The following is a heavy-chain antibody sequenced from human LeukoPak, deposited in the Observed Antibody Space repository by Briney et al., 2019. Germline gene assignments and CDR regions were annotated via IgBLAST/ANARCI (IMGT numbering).Heavy chain of an antibody. CDR3: ARGGDIVVVPAARPLDY. CDR1: GFTFSSYW. V-gene: IGHV3-21*01. J-gene: IGHJ4*02. CDR2: ISSSSSYI. D-gene: IGHD2-2*01. Sequence: GGSLRLSCAASGFTFSSYWMHWVRQAPGKGLEWVSSISSSSSYIYYADSVKGRFTISRDNAKNSLYLQMNSLRAEDTAVYYCARGGDIVVVPAARPLDYWGQGTLVTVSS.